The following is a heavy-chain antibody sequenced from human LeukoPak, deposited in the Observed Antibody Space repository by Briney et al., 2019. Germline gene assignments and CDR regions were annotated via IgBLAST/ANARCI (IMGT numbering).Heavy chain of an antibody. V-gene: IGHV4-61*02. CDR2: IYTSGST. CDR1: GGSISSGSYY. Sequence: SQTLSLTCTVSGGSISSGSYYWSWIRQPAGKGREWIGRIYTSGSTNYNPSLKSRVTISVDTSKNQFSLKLSSVTAADTAVYYCARDNRSSGPDYWGQGTLVTVSS. J-gene: IGHJ4*02. CDR3: ARDNRSSGPDY. D-gene: IGHD6-19*01.